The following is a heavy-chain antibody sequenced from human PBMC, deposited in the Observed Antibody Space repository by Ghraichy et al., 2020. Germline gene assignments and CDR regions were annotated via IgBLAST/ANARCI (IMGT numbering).Heavy chain of an antibody. CDR1: GFTFSNYW. D-gene: IGHD3/OR15-3a*01. J-gene: IGHJ4*02. CDR3: GGGLGWDFDY. V-gene: IGHV3-7*03. CDR2: RKLDGSEK. Sequence: GGSLRLSCAASGFTFSNYWMNWVRQAPGKGLEWVANRKLDGSEKNYVDSVKGRFTISRDNSRNSVYLQMNSLRAEDTAVYYCGGGLGWDFDYWGQGTLVTVSS.